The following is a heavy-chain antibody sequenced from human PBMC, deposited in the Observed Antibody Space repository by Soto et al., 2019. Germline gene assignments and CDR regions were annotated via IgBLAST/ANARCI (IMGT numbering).Heavy chain of an antibody. CDR3: SRAFGYSGYEGMDV. CDR1: GYTFTIYG. CDR2: ISPDNGNT. J-gene: IGHJ6*02. Sequence: QVQLVQSGGEVKKPGASVKVSCKASGYTFTIYGINWVRQAPGQGLEWMGWISPDNGNTNYAQKLQGRVTRTTDTYTSTAYMELRSLRSDDTAVYYGSRAFGYSGYEGMDVWGHGTMVTVSS. D-gene: IGHD5-12*01. V-gene: IGHV1-18*01.